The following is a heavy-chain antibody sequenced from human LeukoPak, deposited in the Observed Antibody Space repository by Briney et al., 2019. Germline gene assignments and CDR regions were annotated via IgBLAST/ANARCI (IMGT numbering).Heavy chain of an antibody. V-gene: IGHV4-34*01. Sequence: SETLSLTCAVYGGSISGYYWSWIRQPPGKGLEWSGEINHSGSTNYNPSLKSRVTISVDTSKNQFSLKPSSVTAADTAVYYCARFFFGGDYWGQGTLVTVSS. J-gene: IGHJ4*02. CDR3: ARFFFGGDY. CDR1: GGSISGYY. D-gene: IGHD3-10*01. CDR2: INHSGST.